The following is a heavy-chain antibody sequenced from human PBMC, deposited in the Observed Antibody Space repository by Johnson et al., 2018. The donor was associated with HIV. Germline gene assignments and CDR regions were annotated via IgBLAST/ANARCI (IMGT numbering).Heavy chain of an antibody. CDR3: AKSNTMIVVGGGFDI. CDR2: IRYDGSSK. J-gene: IGHJ3*02. V-gene: IGHV3-30*02. CDR1: GFTFSNYG. D-gene: IGHD3-22*01. Sequence: QVQLVESGGGLVQPGGSLRLSCAASGFTFSNYGMYWVRQAPGKGLEWVAFIRYDGSSKYYADSVKGRFTISRDNSKNTLYLQMSSLRAEDTAVYYCAKSNTMIVVGGGFDIWGQGTMVTVSS.